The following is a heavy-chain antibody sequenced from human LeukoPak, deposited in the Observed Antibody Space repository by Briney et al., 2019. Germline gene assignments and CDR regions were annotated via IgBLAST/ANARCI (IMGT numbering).Heavy chain of an antibody. CDR2: ISGSGGSI. J-gene: IGHJ4*02. Sequence: PGGSLRPSCAAPGFTFSIYAITWVRQAQGKGLGGAPGISGSGGSIYYADSVKGRFTISRDNSKNTLYLQMNSLRGEDTAVYNCAKAAGYSSGWSAYFDYWGQGTLVTVSS. V-gene: IGHV3-23*01. CDR3: AKAAGYSSGWSAYFDY. D-gene: IGHD6-19*01. CDR1: GFTFSIYA.